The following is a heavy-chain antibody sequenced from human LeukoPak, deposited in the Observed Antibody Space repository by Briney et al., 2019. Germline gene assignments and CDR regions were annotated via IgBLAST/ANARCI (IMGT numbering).Heavy chain of an antibody. CDR1: GGSTNSDY. CDR2: YKYDGST. Sequence: SETLSLTCTVSGGSTNSDYYCWIRQSPGMGLEWIGYYKYDGSTGYNPSLKGRATMSMDRSKNELSLKVNFVTAADTAVYYCVTVVDESDIDNWGQGTLVTVSS. V-gene: IGHV4-59*01. D-gene: IGHD2-21*02. CDR3: VTVVDESDIDN. J-gene: IGHJ4*02.